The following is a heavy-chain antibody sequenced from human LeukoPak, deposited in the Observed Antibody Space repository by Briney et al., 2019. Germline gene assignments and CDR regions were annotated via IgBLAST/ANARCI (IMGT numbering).Heavy chain of an antibody. J-gene: IGHJ4*02. CDR3: ARRAYYDSTGYFET. CDR1: GGSITSDNW. V-gene: IGHV4-4*02. Sequence: SPSETLSLTCGVSGGSITSDNWWSWVRQPPGKGLEWIGEIYHRGSTNYNPSLKSQVTISVDKSKNQFSLKLSSVTAADTAIYYCARRAYYDSTGYFETWGQGTLVTVSS. CDR2: IYHRGST. D-gene: IGHD3-22*01.